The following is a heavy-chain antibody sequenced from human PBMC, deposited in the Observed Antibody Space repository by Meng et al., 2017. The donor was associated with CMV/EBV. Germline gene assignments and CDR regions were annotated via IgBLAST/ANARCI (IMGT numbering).Heavy chain of an antibody. CDR1: GFTSSNAW. Sequence: GGSLRPSCAASGFTSSNAWMSWVRQAPGKGLEWVGRIKSKTDGGTTDYAAPVKGRFTISRDDSKNTLYLQMNSLKTGDTAVYYCTTGGSSSYYYYGMDVWGQGTTVTVSS. D-gene: IGHD6-6*01. CDR3: TTGGSSSYYYYGMDV. V-gene: IGHV3-15*01. CDR2: IKSKTDGGTT. J-gene: IGHJ6*02.